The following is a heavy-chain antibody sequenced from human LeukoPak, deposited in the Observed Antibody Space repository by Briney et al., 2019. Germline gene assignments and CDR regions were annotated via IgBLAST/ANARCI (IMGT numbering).Heavy chain of an antibody. D-gene: IGHD1-26*01. CDR2: SSGRDGST. V-gene: IGHV3-23*01. CDR3: ARDSGTSEYYLDY. CDR1: GFTFSSYA. Sequence: PGGSLRLSCAVSGFTFSSYAMSWVRQAPGKGLEWVSTSSGRDGSTYYADSVKGRFTISRDNSKNTLYLQMDSLRADDTAVYYCARDSGTSEYYLDYWGQGTLVTVSS. J-gene: IGHJ4*02.